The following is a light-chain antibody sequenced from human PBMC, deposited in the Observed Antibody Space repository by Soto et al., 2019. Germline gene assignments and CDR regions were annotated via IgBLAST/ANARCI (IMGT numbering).Light chain of an antibody. CDR3: SSQAAGSTLL. V-gene: IGLV2-14*03. J-gene: IGLJ2*01. CDR1: SSDVGGYNE. Sequence: QSALTQPASVSGSPGQSTTISCTGTSSDVGGYNEVSWYQQRSGKAPKLMIFDVTNRPSGVSNGLSGSKSGNTASLTIAGLQAEDEAYYYCSSQAAGSTLLFGGGTKLTVL. CDR2: DVT.